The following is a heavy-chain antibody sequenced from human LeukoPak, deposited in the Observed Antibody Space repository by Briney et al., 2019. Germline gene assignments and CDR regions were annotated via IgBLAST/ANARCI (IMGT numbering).Heavy chain of an antibody. CDR3: AKGGDEKYCSSTNCYLRG. V-gene: IGHV3-30*18. Sequence: GGSLRLSCAASGFTFSSYGMHWVRQAPGKGLEWVAVISYDGSNKYYADSVKGRFTISRDNSKNTLYLQMNSLRAEDTAVYYCAKGGDEKYCSSTNCYLRGWGQGTLVTVSS. D-gene: IGHD2-2*01. CDR2: ISYDGSNK. J-gene: IGHJ4*02. CDR1: GFTFSSYG.